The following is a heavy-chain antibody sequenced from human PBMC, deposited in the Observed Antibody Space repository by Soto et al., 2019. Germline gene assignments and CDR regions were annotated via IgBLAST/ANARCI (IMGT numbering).Heavy chain of an antibody. V-gene: IGHV3-7*01. Sequence: GSLRLSCAASGFTFSSYWMSWVRQAPGKGLEWVANIKQDGSEKYYVDSVKGRFTISRDNAKNSLYLQMNSLRAEDTAVYYCARDAFVCSGGSCGSPIDFWGQGSLVPGAS. CDR3: ARDAFVCSGGSCGSPIDF. CDR1: GFTFSSYW. D-gene: IGHD2-15*01. CDR2: IKQDGSEK. J-gene: IGHJ4*02.